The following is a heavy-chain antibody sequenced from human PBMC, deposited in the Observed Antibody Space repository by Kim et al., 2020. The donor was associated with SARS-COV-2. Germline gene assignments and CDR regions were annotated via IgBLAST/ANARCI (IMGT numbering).Heavy chain of an antibody. J-gene: IGHJ6*02. V-gene: IGHV1-46*01. Sequence: YAQKFPGRVTMTRDTATSTVYMGLSSLRSEDTAVYYCARDVDTASGGMDVWGQGTTVTVSS. CDR3: ARDVDTASGGMDV. D-gene: IGHD5-18*01.